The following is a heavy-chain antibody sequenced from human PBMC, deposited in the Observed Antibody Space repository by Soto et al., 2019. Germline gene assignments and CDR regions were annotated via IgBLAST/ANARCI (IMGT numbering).Heavy chain of an antibody. D-gene: IGHD5-12*01. CDR2: IIPIFGTA. CDR1: GGTFSSYA. CDR3: AREWPRSSQPRQYGMDV. V-gene: IGHV1-69*06. J-gene: IGHJ6*02. Sequence: SVKVSCKASGGTFSSYAISWVRQAPGQGLEWMGGIIPIFGTANYAQKFQGRVTITADKSTSTAYMELSSLRSEDTAVYYCAREWPRSSQPRQYGMDVWGQGTTVTVSS.